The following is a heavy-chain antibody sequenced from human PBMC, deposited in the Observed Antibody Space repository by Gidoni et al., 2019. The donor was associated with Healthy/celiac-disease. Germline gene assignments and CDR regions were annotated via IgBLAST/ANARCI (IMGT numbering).Heavy chain of an antibody. Sequence: QVQLVESGGCVVQLGRSLSLSCAASGFTFSIYGMHWVRQAPGKGLEWVAVISYDGSKKYYADSVKGRFTISRDNSKNTLYLQMNSLRAEDTAVYYCAKESSIAVADYYFDYWGQGTLVTVSS. V-gene: IGHV3-30*18. D-gene: IGHD6-19*01. CDR1: GFTFSIYG. CDR3: AKESSIAVADYYFDY. J-gene: IGHJ4*02. CDR2: ISYDGSKK.